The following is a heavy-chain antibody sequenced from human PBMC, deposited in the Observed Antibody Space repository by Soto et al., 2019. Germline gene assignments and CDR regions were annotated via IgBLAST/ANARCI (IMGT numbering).Heavy chain of an antibody. CDR2: ITSRSDGETV. D-gene: IGHD2-15*01. CDR1: GFTFSDAW. J-gene: IGHJ4*02. V-gene: IGHV3-15*01. Sequence: PGGSLRLSCAASGFTFSDAWMIWVRQAPGKGLEWVGRITSRSDGETVDYAAPVKGRFAISRDDSTNTLYLQMNSLKTEDTAVYYCTTVGSCDSGTCYLRWTGFYYWGQGTLVTVSS. CDR3: TTVGSCDSGTCYLRWTGFYY.